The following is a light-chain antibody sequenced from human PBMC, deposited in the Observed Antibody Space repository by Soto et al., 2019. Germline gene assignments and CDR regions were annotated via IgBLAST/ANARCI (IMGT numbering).Light chain of an antibody. CDR2: KAS. Sequence: LTHSPYTLCASLGDSGTITSRASQSISSWLAWYQQKPGKAPKLLIYKASSLESGVPSRFSGSGSGTDFTLNTSSLLAEESGPYCCQQYHSYSPWTFGHGTKVDIK. V-gene: IGKV1-5*03. J-gene: IGKJ1*01. CDR3: QQYHSYSPWT. CDR1: QSISSW.